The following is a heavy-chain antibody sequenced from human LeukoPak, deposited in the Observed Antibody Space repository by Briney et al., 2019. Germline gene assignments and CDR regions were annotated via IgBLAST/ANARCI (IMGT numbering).Heavy chain of an antibody. D-gene: IGHD5-18*01. Sequence: AGSLRLSCAASGFTFSSYGMHWVRQAPGKGLEWVAVISYDGSNKYYADSVKGRFTISRDNSKNTLYLQMNSLRAEDTAVYYCAKELRGYSYGLRNNWFDPWGQGTLVTVSS. CDR2: ISYDGSNK. CDR1: GFTFSSYG. J-gene: IGHJ5*02. V-gene: IGHV3-30*18. CDR3: AKELRGYSYGLRNNWFDP.